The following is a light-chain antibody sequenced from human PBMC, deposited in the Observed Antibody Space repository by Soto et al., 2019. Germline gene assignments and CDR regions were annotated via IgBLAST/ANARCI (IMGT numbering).Light chain of an antibody. J-gene: IGLJ2*01. Sequence: QPVLTQPPSVSGAPGQRVTISCTGSSSNIGAGYDVHWYQQLPGTAPKLLIYGNSNRPSGVPDRFSGSKSVTSASRAITGRPAADEADYYCQAFDSSLSGSVVFGGGTKLPVL. CDR3: QAFDSSLSGSVV. CDR1: SSNIGAGYD. CDR2: GNS. V-gene: IGLV1-40*01.